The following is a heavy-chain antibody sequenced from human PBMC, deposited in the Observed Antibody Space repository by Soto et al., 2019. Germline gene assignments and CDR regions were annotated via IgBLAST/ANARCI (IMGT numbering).Heavy chain of an antibody. J-gene: IGHJ2*01. D-gene: IGHD3-10*01. Sequence: QVQLQESGPGLVKPSGTLSLTCAVSSGSISSSNWWSWVRQPPGKGLEWIGEIYHRGSTNYNPSHKSRVTITVDKSKNQFSQKLSSVTAADTAVYYCARDNRGWFGELLDYWYFDLWGRGTLVTVSS. CDR3: ARDNRGWFGELLDYWYFDL. CDR2: IYHRGST. CDR1: SGSISSSNW. V-gene: IGHV4-4*02.